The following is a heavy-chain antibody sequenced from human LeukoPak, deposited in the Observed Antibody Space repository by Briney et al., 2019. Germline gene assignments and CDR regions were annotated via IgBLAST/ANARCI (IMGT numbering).Heavy chain of an antibody. D-gene: IGHD2-21*02. CDR2: IDPSDSYT. V-gene: IGHV5-10-1*01. CDR3: ARQLYCGGDCYFYDY. Sequence: GESLKISCKGSGYSFTSYWISWVRQMPGKGLEWMGRIDPSDSYTNYSPSFQGHVTISADKSISTAYLQWSSLKASDTAMYYCARQLYCGGDCYFYDYWGQGTLVTVSS. CDR1: GYSFTSYW. J-gene: IGHJ4*02.